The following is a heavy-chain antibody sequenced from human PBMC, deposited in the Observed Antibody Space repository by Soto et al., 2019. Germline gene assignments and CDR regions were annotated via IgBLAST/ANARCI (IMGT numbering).Heavy chain of an antibody. Sequence: GGSLRLSCAASGFTFSSYSMNWVRQAPGKGLEWVSSISSSSSYIYYADSVKGRFTISRDNAKNSLYLQMNSLRAEDTAVYYCARFRFGGSRPTGPHYGMDVWGQGTTVTVSS. CDR1: GFTFSSYS. J-gene: IGHJ6*02. D-gene: IGHD3-10*01. CDR2: ISSSSSYI. CDR3: ARFRFGGSRPTGPHYGMDV. V-gene: IGHV3-21*01.